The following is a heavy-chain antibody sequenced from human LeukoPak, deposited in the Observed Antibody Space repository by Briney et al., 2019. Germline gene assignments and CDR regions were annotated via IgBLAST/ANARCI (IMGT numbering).Heavy chain of an antibody. CDR3: LYLGSYGEDY. CDR1: GFIFKTYT. Sequence: PGGSLRLSCAASGFIFKTYTMHWVRQAPGKGLEWVGRIKSKTDGGTTDYAAPVKGRFTISRDDSKNTLYLQMNSLKTEDTAVYYCLYLGSYGEDYWGQGTLVTVSS. D-gene: IGHD1-26*01. J-gene: IGHJ4*02. V-gene: IGHV3-15*01. CDR2: IKSKTDGGTT.